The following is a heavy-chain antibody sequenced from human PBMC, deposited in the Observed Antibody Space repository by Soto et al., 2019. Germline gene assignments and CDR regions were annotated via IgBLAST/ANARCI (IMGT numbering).Heavy chain of an antibody. J-gene: IGHJ4*02. CDR2: IKQDGSAK. CDR1: GCTFTNYW. D-gene: IGHD3-3*01. Sequence: EAQLVESGGGLVQPGGSLRLSCAASGCTFTNYWMSWVRQAPGKGLEWVANIKQDGSAKYYAVPVKGRFIISRDNAKTSLSLQMNSLTAEDTAVYYCARDMGVFWSGYPEGGFDYWGQGTPVTVSS. V-gene: IGHV3-7*03. CDR3: ARDMGVFWSGYPEGGFDY.